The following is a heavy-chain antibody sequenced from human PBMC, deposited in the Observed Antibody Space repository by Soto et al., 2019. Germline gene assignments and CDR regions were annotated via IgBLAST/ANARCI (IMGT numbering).Heavy chain of an antibody. CDR1: GGSISSGGYY. CDR2: IYYSGST. Sequence: SETLSLTCTVSGGSISSGGYYWSWIRQHPGKGLEWIGYIYYSGSTYYNPSLKSRVTISVDTSKNQFSLKLSSVTAADTAVYYCAREGVYCGGDCYLFDYWGQGTLVTVSS. J-gene: IGHJ4*02. D-gene: IGHD2-21*02. CDR3: AREGVYCGGDCYLFDY. V-gene: IGHV4-31*03.